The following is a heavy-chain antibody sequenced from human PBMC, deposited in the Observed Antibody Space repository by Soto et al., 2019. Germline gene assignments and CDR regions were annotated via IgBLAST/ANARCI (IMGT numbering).Heavy chain of an antibody. CDR2: ISAYNGNT. D-gene: IGHD3-3*01. CDR1: GYTFTNYG. Sequence: QVQLVQSGAEVKKPGASVKVSCKASGYTFTNYGFTWVRQAPGQGLEWMGWISAYNGNTNYAQKFQGRVTMTTDTSTTTDYMELRSLRSDDTAVYYCAREGPFAVADTDYWGQGTLVTVSS. CDR3: AREGPFAVADTDY. J-gene: IGHJ4*02. V-gene: IGHV1-18*01.